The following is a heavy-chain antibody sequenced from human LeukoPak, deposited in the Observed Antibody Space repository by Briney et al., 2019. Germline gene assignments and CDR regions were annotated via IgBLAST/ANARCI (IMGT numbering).Heavy chain of an antibody. Sequence: SDTLSLTCAVSGYSISSSKWWGWIRQPPGKGLEWIGYFHNSGTSTYNPSLKSRVTISADTSKNQFSLKLNSLTTADTAVYYCTRGAGWLIDYWGQGILVTVSS. CDR3: TRGAGWLIDY. CDR1: GYSISSSKW. CDR2: FHNSGTS. J-gene: IGHJ4*02. V-gene: IGHV4-28*03. D-gene: IGHD3-16*01.